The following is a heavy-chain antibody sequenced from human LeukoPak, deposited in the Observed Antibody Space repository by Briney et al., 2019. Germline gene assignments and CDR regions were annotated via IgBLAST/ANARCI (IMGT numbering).Heavy chain of an antibody. V-gene: IGHV1-2*02. J-gene: IGHJ6*03. CDR2: INPNSAGT. CDR3: ARAILRLGYYYFDMDV. Sequence: PPLKLCCSPSGSPFTPYLLQWVTQAPAPGLEWMGWINPNSAGTKYAQKLQGRVTMTTDTSASTAYMELRSLRSDDTAVYYCARAILRLGYYYFDMDVWGKGTTVTVSS. D-gene: IGHD3-16*01. CDR1: GSPFTPYL.